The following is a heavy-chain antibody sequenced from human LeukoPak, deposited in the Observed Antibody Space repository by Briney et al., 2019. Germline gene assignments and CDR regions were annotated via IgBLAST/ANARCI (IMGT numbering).Heavy chain of an antibody. CDR3: ARDVVINYYYYGMDV. V-gene: IGHV1-18*01. CDR2: ISAYNGNT. CDR1: GYTFTSYG. Sequence: ASVKVSCKASGYTFTSYGISWVRQAPGQGPEWMGWISAYNGNTNYAQKLQGRVTMTTDTSTSTAYMELRSLRSDDTAVYYCARDVVINYYYYGMDVWGQGTTVTVSS. J-gene: IGHJ6*02. D-gene: IGHD2/OR15-2a*01.